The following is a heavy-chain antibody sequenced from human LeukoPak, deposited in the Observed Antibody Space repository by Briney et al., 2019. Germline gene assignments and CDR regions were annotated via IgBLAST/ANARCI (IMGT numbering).Heavy chain of an antibody. CDR1: GGSISSGSYY. CDR2: IYTSGST. CDR3: AREGVLWFGELLNWYFDL. J-gene: IGHJ2*01. D-gene: IGHD3-10*01. Sequence: PSETLSLTCTVSGGSISSGSYYWSWIRQPAGKGLEWIGRIYTSGSTNYNPSLKSRVTISVDTSKNQFSLKLSSVTAADTAVYYCAREGVLWFGELLNWYFDLWGRGTLVTVSS. V-gene: IGHV4-61*02.